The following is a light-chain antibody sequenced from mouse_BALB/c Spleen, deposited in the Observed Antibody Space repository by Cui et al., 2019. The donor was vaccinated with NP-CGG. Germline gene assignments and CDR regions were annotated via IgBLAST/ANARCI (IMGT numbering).Light chain of an antibody. CDR3: TLWYSNHWV. Sequence: QAVVKQESAHTTSPGEPVTLTCRSSTGAVTSSNYANWFQEKPDHLFTGLIGGTNNRAPGVPARFSGSLIGDKAALTITGAQTEDEAIYFCTLWYSNHWVFGGGTKLTVL. J-gene: IGLJ1*01. CDR2: GTN. CDR1: TGAVTSSNY. V-gene: IGLV1*01.